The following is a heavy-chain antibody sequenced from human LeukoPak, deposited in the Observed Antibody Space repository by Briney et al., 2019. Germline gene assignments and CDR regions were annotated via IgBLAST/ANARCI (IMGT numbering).Heavy chain of an antibody. J-gene: IGHJ5*02. CDR2: IYNSGST. Sequence: SETLSLTCSVSGGSISSFYWSWIRQPPGKGLEWIGYIYNSGSTDYNPSLKSRVTISVDTSRNQFSLKLNSVTAADTAIYYCVRHLGANTWMGNWFDPWGQGTLVTVSS. D-gene: IGHD1-1*01. CDR3: VRHLGANTWMGNWFDP. V-gene: IGHV4-59*08. CDR1: GGSISSFY.